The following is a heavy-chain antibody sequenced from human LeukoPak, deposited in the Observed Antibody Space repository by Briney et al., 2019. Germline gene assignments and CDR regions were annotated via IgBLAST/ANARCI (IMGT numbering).Heavy chain of an antibody. V-gene: IGHV4-59*12. J-gene: IGHJ4*02. CDR2: IYYSAST. CDR3: ARVGPTMVRGVIITSREANFDY. Sequence: PSETLSLTCTVSGGSFSSYYWSWIRQAPGKGLEWIGYIYYSASTNYNPSLKSRVTISVDTSKNQFSLKLSSVTAADTAVYYCARVGPTMVRGVIITSREANFDYWGQGTLVTVSS. D-gene: IGHD3-10*01. CDR1: GGSFSSYY.